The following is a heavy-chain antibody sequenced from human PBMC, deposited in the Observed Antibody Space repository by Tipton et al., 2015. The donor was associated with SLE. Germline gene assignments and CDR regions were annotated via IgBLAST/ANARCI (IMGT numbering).Heavy chain of an antibody. CDR2: INHSGST. CDR3: ARGKYGGGSY. Sequence: TLSLTCAIYGGSFSGYYWSWIRQPPGKGLEWIGEINHSGSTNYNPSLTSRVTISVDTSKNQFSLKLSSVTAADTAVYYCARGKYGGGSYWCQGTLVTVSS. D-gene: IGHD3-16*01. J-gene: IGHJ4*02. CDR1: GGSFSGYY. V-gene: IGHV4-34*01.